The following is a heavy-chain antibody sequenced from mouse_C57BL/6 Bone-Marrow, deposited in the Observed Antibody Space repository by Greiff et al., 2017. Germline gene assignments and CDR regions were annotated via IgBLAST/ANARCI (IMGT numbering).Heavy chain of an antibody. CDR1: GYTFTDYE. Sequence: VQLQQSGAELVRPGASVTLSCKASGYTFTDYEMHWVKQTPVHGLEWIGAIDPETGGTAYNQKFKGKAILTADKSSSTAYMELRSLTSEDSAVYCYTRAHYYGSSYDYWSQGTTLTVSA. CDR2: IDPETGGT. J-gene: IGHJ2*01. D-gene: IGHD1-1*01. V-gene: IGHV1-15*01. CDR3: TRAHYYGSSYDY.